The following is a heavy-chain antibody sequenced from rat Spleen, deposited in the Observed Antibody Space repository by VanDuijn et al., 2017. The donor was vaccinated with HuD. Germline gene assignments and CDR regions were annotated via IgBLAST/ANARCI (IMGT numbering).Heavy chain of an antibody. CDR3: TRDRLKWFDY. Sequence: VQLKESGPGLVQPSQTLSLTCTVSEFSLTNYHVHWVRQPPGKGLEWMGVMWSGGSTAYNSALKSRLSISRDTSKSQVFLEVNSLQTEDTAIYYCTRDRLKWFDYWGQGVMVTVSS. CDR1: EFSLTNYH. J-gene: IGHJ2*01. V-gene: IGHV2S63*01. CDR2: MWSGGST. D-gene: IGHD1-1*01.